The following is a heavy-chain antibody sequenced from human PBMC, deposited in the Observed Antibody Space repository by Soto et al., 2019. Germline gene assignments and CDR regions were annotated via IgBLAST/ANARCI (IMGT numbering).Heavy chain of an antibody. CDR3: AKGSVVVAAKFDS. J-gene: IGHJ4*02. CDR2: ISSSGYST. V-gene: IGHV3-23*01. D-gene: IGHD2-21*02. Sequence: EVQLLESGGDLVQPGVSRRLSCAASGFTFNNYAMSWVRQAPGKGLEWVSAISSSGYSTYYADSMKGRFTISRDNSKNTVYLQMNNLRAEDTAVYYCAKGSVVVAAKFDSWGQGTLVTVSS. CDR1: GFTFNNYA.